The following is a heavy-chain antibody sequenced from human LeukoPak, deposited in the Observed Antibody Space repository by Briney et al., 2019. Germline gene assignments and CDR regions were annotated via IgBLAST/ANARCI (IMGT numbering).Heavy chain of an antibody. CDR3: ARDIAVAGY. D-gene: IGHD6-19*01. J-gene: IGHJ4*02. CDR1: GFTFSDYY. Sequence: PGGSLRLSCAASGFTFSDYYMSWIRQAPGKGLEWLSYITYSGSDTYYADSVKGRFTISRDNAKNSLYLQMNSLRADDTAVHYCARDIAVAGYWGQGTLVTVSS. CDR2: ITYSGSDT. V-gene: IGHV3-11*01.